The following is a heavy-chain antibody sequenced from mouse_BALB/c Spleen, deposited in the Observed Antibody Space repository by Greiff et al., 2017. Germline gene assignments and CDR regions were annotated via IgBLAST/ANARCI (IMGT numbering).Heavy chain of an antibody. Sequence: EVQGVESGGGLVKPGGSLKLSCAASGFTFSDYYMYWVRQTPEKRLEWVATISDGVSYTYYPDSVKGRFTISRDNAKNNLYLQMTSLKSEDTAMYYCARNCGSIYWYFDVWGAGTTVTVSS. CDR1: GFTFSDYY. D-gene: IGHD1-1*01. J-gene: IGHJ1*01. V-gene: IGHV5-4*02. CDR2: ISDGVSYT. CDR3: ARNCGSIYWYFDV.